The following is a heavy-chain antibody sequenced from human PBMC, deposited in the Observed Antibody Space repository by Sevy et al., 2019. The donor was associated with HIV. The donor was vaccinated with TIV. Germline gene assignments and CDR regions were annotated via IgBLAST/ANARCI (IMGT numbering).Heavy chain of an antibody. CDR3: ASITGQWELRAFDI. Sequence: GGSLRLSCAASGFTFSSYAMHWVRQAPGKGLEWVAVISYDGSNKYYADSVKGRFTISRDNSKNTLYLQMNSLRAEDTVVYYCASITGQWELRAFDIWGQGTMVTVSS. V-gene: IGHV3-30-3*01. J-gene: IGHJ3*02. D-gene: IGHD1-26*01. CDR2: ISYDGSNK. CDR1: GFTFSSYA.